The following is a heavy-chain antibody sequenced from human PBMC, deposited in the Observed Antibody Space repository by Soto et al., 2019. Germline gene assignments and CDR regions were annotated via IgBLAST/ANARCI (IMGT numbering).Heavy chain of an antibody. CDR2: ISGSGGGT. CDR3: AKGPTIFGVVIIPEYYYGMDV. V-gene: IGHV3-23*01. Sequence: EVQVLESGGGLVQPGGSLRLSCAASGFTLSSSAMSWVRQAPGKGLEWVSAISGSGGGTYYADSVKGRFTISRDNSRNTLYLQMNSPRAEDTAVFYCAKGPTIFGVVIIPEYYYGMDVWGQGTTVTVSS. D-gene: IGHD3-3*01. CDR1: GFTLSSSA. J-gene: IGHJ6*02.